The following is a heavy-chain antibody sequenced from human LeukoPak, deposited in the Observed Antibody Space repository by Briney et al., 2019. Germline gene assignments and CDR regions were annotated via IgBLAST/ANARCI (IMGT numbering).Heavy chain of an antibody. CDR2: ISSSCSTI. CDR1: GFTFSSYE. J-gene: IGHJ5*02. V-gene: IGHV3-48*03. CDR3: ARGLINGP. Sequence: GGSLRLSCAASGFTFSSYEMNWVRQAPGKGLEWVSYISSSCSTIYYADSVKGRFTISRDNAKNSLYLQMNSLRAEDTAVYYCARGLINGPWGQGTLVTVPS. D-gene: IGHD2-8*01.